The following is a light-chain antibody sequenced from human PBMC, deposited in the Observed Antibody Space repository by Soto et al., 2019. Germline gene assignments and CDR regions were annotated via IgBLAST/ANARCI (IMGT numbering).Light chain of an antibody. V-gene: IGKV1-6*01. Sequence: AIQVTQSPSSLSASVGDRVTITCRASQDIRNDLGWYQQKPGKAPKLLIYKASSLESGVPSRFSGSGSGTEFTLTISSLQPDDFATYYCLQDYNYPWTFGQGTKVDIK. J-gene: IGKJ1*01. CDR2: KAS. CDR1: QDIRND. CDR3: LQDYNYPWT.